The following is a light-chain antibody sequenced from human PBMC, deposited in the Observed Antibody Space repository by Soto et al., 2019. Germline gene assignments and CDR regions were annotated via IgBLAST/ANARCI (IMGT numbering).Light chain of an antibody. CDR2: GAS. J-gene: IGKJ1*01. V-gene: IGKV3-20*01. Sequence: EIVLTQSPGTLSLSPGERGTLSCRASQSVSSSYLAWYQQKPGRAPRLLIYGASSRATGIPDRFSGRGSGTDFTLTISRLEPEDFAVYYCHQYGRSRTFGQGTKVEIK. CDR1: QSVSSSY. CDR3: HQYGRSRT.